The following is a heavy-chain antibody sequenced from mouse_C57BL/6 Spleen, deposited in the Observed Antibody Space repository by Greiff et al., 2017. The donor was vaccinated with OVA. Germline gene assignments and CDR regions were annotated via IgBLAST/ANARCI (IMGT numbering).Heavy chain of an antibody. CDR1: GYTFTDYE. CDR3: TRDGYYGFLFAY. CDR2: IDPETGGT. V-gene: IGHV1-15*01. D-gene: IGHD2-3*01. Sequence: VQLQESGAELVRPGASVTLSCKASGYTFTDYEMHWVKQTPVHGLEWIGAIDPETGGTAYNQKFKGKAILTADKSSSTAYMELRSLTSEDSAVYYCTRDGYYGFLFAYWGQGTLVTVSA. J-gene: IGHJ3*01.